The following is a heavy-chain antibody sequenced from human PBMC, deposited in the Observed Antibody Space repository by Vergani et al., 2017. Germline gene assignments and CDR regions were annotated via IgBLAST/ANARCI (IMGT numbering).Heavy chain of an antibody. Sequence: QVQLVESGGGVVQPGRSLRLSCAASGFTFSSYGMHWVRQAPGKGLEWVAVISYDGSNKYYADSVKGRFTISRDNSKSTLYLQKNRLRAEDTAVYYCAKDDSVLRFLEGNDYYYGMDVWGQGTMVTVSS. CDR2: ISYDGSNK. D-gene: IGHD3-3*01. V-gene: IGHV3-30*18. CDR1: GFTFSSYG. J-gene: IGHJ6*02. CDR3: AKDDSVLRFLEGNDYYYGMDV.